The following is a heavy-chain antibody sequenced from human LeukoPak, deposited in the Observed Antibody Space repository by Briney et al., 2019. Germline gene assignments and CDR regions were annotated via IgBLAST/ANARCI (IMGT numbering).Heavy chain of an antibody. D-gene: IGHD3-10*01. J-gene: IGHJ5*02. CDR1: GGSISSYY. Sequence: MPSETLSLTCTVSGGSISSYYWSWIRQPPGKGLEWIGCIYYSGSTNYNPSLKSRVTISVDTSKNQFSLKLSSVTAADTAVYYCARAHGSGSPMAWFDPWGQGALVTVSS. V-gene: IGHV4-59*01. CDR3: ARAHGSGSPMAWFDP. CDR2: IYYSGST.